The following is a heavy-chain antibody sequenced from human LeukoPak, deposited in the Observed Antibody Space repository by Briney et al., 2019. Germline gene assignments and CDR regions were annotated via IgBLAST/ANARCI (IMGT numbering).Heavy chain of an antibody. J-gene: IGHJ3*02. CDR2: IYHSGST. Sequence: PSETLSLTCTVSGYSISSGYYWGWIRQPPGKGLEWIGSIYHSGSTYYNPSLKSRVTISVDTSKNQFSLKLSSVTAADTAVYYCARDGILVMVYAGAFDIWGQGTMVTVSS. D-gene: IGHD2-8*01. CDR1: GYSISSGYY. V-gene: IGHV4-38-2*02. CDR3: ARDGILVMVYAGAFDI.